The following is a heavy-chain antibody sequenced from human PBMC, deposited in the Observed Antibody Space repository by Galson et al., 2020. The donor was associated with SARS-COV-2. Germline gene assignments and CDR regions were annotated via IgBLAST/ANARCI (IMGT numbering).Heavy chain of an antibody. D-gene: IGHD3-22*01. Sequence: SETLSLTCTVSGGSISSSSYYWGWIRQPPGKGLEWIGSIYYSGSTYYNPSLKSRVTISVDTSKNQFSLKLSSVTAADTAVYYCARQDTSMEYYYDSSGYYGYYFDYWGQGTLVTVSS. CDR3: ARQDTSMEYYYDSSGYYGYYFDY. CDR2: IYYSGST. J-gene: IGHJ4*02. CDR1: GGSISSSSYY. V-gene: IGHV4-39*01.